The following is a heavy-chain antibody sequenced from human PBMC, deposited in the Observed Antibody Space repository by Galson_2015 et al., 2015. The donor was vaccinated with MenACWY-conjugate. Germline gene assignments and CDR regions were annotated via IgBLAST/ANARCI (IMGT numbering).Heavy chain of an antibody. CDR2: ICAGGISI. CDR1: GFDFSNYC. Sequence: SLRLSCTASGFDFSNYCMHWVRQGPGTGLECVSRICAGGISIMYGDAVRGRFTISRDDAQNTLYLQMDGLRADDTAVYFCVRGSSGWRGMDIWGQGTTVTVSS. CDR3: VRGSSGWRGMDI. J-gene: IGHJ6*02. D-gene: IGHD6-19*01. V-gene: IGHV3-74*03.